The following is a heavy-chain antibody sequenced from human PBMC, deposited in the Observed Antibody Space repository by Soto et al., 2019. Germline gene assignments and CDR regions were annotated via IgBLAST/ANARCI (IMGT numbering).Heavy chain of an antibody. CDR2: ISGSGIST. CDR1: GVTFSSYA. V-gene: IGHV3-23*01. Sequence: GGSLRLSCAASGVTFSSYAMSWVRQAPGKGLECVSGISGSGISTYADSVKGRFTISRDNSKKTLYLQMNSLRVEDTAVYYCAKDGSRIAAPFVYWGQGTLVTAYS. D-gene: IGHD6-13*01. J-gene: IGHJ4*02. CDR3: AKDGSRIAAPFVY.